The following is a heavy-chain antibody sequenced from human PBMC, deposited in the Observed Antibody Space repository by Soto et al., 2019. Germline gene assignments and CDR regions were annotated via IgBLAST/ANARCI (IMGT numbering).Heavy chain of an antibody. CDR1: GYTFTSYG. CDR3: ARGHRTISGVAFNWFDP. Sequence: QVQLVQSGAEVKKPGASVKVSCKASGYTFTSYGISWVRQAPGQGLEWMGWISAYNGNTNYAQKLQGRVTMTTDTSTRTAYMELRSLRSDDTTVYYCARGHRTISGVAFNWFDPWGQGTLVTVSS. V-gene: IGHV1-18*01. D-gene: IGHD3-3*01. CDR2: ISAYNGNT. J-gene: IGHJ5*02.